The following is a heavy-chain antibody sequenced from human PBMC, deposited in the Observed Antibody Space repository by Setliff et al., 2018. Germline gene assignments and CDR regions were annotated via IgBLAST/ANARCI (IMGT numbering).Heavy chain of an antibody. CDR1: GFTFSSYG. J-gene: IGHJ4*02. V-gene: IGHV3-21*01. Sequence: GGSLRLSCSASGFTFSSYGMNWVRQAPGKGLEWLSCINGGSNFVYYADSVKGRFTISRDNFQNSLYLQMNSLRPEDTAVYYCARTCSGSGCYAGLESWGQGTPVTVSS. CDR3: ARTCSGSGCYAGLES. CDR2: INGGSNFV. D-gene: IGHD2-15*01.